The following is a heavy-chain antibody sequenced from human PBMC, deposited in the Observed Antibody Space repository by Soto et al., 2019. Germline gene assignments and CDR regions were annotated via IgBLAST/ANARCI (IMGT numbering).Heavy chain of an antibody. CDR3: AHRLVGANYDYYGMDV. J-gene: IGHJ6*04. CDR1: GFSLSTSGVG. Sequence: QITLKESGPTLVKPTQTLTLTCTFSGFSLSTSGVGVGWIRQPPGKALEWLALIYWDDDKRYSPSLKSRLTITKDTSTNQVVLTMTNMDPVATATYYCAHRLVGANYDYYGMDVWGKGTTVTVSS. V-gene: IGHV2-5*02. D-gene: IGHD1-26*01. CDR2: IYWDDDK.